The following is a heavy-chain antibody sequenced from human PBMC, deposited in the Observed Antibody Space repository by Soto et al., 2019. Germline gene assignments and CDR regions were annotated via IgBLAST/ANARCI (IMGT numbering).Heavy chain of an antibody. Sequence: GGSLRLSCAASGFTFSSYTINWVRLGPGKGLEWVSSISTRSSLIYYTDSVRGRFTFSRDNAKNSAYLQMNSLRADDTAVYYCATLARGGPVTLPLGAWGQGTLVTVSS. V-gene: IGHV3-21*01. CDR2: ISTRSSLI. CDR1: GFTFSSYT. CDR3: ATLARGGPVTLPLGA. J-gene: IGHJ5*02. D-gene: IGHD3-10*01.